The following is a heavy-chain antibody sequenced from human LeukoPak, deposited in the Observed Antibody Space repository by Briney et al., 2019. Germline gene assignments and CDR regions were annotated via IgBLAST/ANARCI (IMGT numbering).Heavy chain of an antibody. J-gene: IGHJ6*03. CDR3: ARLGGGFLEWFVLPYYYYYYMDV. D-gene: IGHD3-3*01. CDR1: GRSISSYY. V-gene: IGHV4-4*09. Sequence: SETLSLTCTVSGRSISSYYWSWIRPPPGKGLEWIGYIYTSGSTNYNPSLKSRVTISVDTSKNQFSLKLSSVTAADTAVYYCARLGGGFLEWFVLPYYYYYYMDVWGKGTTVTVSS. CDR2: IYTSGST.